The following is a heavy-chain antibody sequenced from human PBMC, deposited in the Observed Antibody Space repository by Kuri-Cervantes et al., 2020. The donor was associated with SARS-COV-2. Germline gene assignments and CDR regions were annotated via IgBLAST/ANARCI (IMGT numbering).Heavy chain of an antibody. CDR3: ARLPAALTPFDY. D-gene: IGHD4-23*01. CDR1: GFLFSASA. J-gene: IGHJ4*02. CDR2: VRGKANNYAT. Sequence: GESPKLSCEVPGFLFSASAIHWVRQGSGKGLEWVGRVRGKANNYATAYAASVEGRCAISRDDSKNMGYLQMNSLKTEDTAVYYCARLPAALTPFDYWGQGTLVTVSS. V-gene: IGHV3-73*01.